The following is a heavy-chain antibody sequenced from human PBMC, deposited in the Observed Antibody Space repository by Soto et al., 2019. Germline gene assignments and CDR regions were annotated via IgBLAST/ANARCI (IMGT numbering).Heavy chain of an antibody. CDR1: GGSFSGYY. Sequence: SETLSLTCAVYGGSFSGYYWSWIRQPPGKGLEWIGEINHSGSTNYIPSLKSRVTISVDTSKNQFSLKLTSVTAADTAVYYCARVAPVTRYFDLWGRGTLVTVSS. V-gene: IGHV4-34*01. D-gene: IGHD4-17*01. J-gene: IGHJ2*01. CDR2: INHSGST. CDR3: ARVAPVTRYFDL.